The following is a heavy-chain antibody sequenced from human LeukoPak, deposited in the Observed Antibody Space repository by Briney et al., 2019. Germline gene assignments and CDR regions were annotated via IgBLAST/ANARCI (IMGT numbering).Heavy chain of an antibody. J-gene: IGHJ4*02. CDR1: GYTFTSYG. V-gene: IGHV1-18*04. CDR3: ARHPRWFGESNFDY. Sequence: ASVKVSCKASGYTFTSYGISWVRQAPGQGLEWMGRISAYNGNTNYAQKLQGRVTMTTDTSTSTAYMELRSLRSDDTAVYYCARHPRWFGESNFDYWGQGTLVTVSS. CDR2: ISAYNGNT. D-gene: IGHD3-10*01.